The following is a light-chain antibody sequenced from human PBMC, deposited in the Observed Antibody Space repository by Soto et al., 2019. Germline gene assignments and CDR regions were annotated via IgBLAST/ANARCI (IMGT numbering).Light chain of an antibody. J-gene: IGKJ4*01. Sequence: DIQMTQSPSSLSASVGDRVTITCRASQSISSYLNWYQQKPGKAPKLLIYAASSLQSGVPSRFSGSGSATDFTLTISSLQPEDFATYYCQQSYSTPPLTFVGGTKVEIK. CDR3: QQSYSTPPLT. CDR2: AAS. V-gene: IGKV1-39*01. CDR1: QSISSY.